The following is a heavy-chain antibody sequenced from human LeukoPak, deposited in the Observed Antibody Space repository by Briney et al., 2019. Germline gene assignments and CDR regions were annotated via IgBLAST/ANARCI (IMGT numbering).Heavy chain of an antibody. CDR3: TRGSQSDYYYGMDV. CDR2: IRSRTNTYAT. Sequence: PGGYLRLSCAASGFTFSGSAMHWVRQASGKGLEWVGRIRSRTNTYATAYAASVKGRFTISRDDSKNTAYLQMNSLKTEDTAVYYCTRGSQSDYYYGMDVWGQGTTVTVSS. V-gene: IGHV3-73*01. CDR1: GFTFSGSA. J-gene: IGHJ6*02.